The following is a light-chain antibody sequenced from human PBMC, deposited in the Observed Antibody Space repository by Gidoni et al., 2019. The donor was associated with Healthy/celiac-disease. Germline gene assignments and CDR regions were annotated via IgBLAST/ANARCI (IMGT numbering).Light chain of an antibody. CDR1: SSDVGSYNL. CDR3: CSYAGSSTWV. V-gene: IGLV2-23*01. Sequence: QSALTQPASVPGSPGQSITISCTGTSSDVGSYNLVSWYQQPPGKAPKLMIYEGSKRPSGVSNRFSGSKSGNTASLTISGLQAEDEADYYCCSYAGSSTWVFGGGTKLTVL. CDR2: EGS. J-gene: IGLJ3*02.